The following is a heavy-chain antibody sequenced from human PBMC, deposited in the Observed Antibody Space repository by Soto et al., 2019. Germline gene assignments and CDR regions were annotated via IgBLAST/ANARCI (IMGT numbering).Heavy chain of an antibody. CDR1: GFTVSNNY. D-gene: IGHD2-15*01. Sequence: EVQLVESGGGLIQPGGSLRLSCAVSGFTVSNNYMSWVRQAPGKGLEGVSVIYSGGYTAYGDSVKGRFTISRDNSKNTLFLQGKSGRAAGAAGYYWGAAPGGGGYWGQGTLVTVSS. CDR3: GAAPGGGGY. J-gene: IGHJ4*02. V-gene: IGHV3-53*01. CDR2: IYSGGYT.